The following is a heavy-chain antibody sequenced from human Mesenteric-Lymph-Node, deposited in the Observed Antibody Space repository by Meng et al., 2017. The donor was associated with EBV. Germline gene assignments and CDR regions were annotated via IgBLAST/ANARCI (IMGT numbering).Heavy chain of an antibody. V-gene: IGHV4-4*02. Sequence: QVQRQGSGPGVVRPSGTLSLTCAVSGGSSDSSNWWSWVRQPPGKGLEWIGEIFHSGITNYNPSLKNRVIMSVDKSTNQFSLNLISVTAADTATYYCATGERSGYVAHWGQGTLVTVSS. CDR1: GGSSDSSNW. D-gene: IGHD5-12*01. CDR2: IFHSGIT. J-gene: IGHJ5*02. CDR3: ATGERSGYVAH.